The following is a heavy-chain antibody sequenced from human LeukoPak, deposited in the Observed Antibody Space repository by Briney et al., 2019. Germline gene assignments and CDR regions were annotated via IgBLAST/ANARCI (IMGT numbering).Heavy chain of an antibody. CDR1: GFTFSSYA. Sequence: GGSLRLSCAASGFTFSSYAMSWVRQAPGKGLEWVSGISGSGGSTYYADSVKGRFTVSRDNSKNTLYLQMNSLRAEDTAVYYCAREAGDYYYYYMDVWGKGTTVTVSS. CDR3: AREAGDYYYYYMDV. V-gene: IGHV3-23*01. CDR2: ISGSGGST. J-gene: IGHJ6*03. D-gene: IGHD3-10*01.